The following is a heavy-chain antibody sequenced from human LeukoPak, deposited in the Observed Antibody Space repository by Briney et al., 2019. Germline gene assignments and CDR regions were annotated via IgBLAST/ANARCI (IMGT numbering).Heavy chain of an antibody. CDR3: AIDPNWGTHS. CDR2: ISSSGSGGNT. J-gene: IGHJ4*02. CDR1: GFTFSSYA. D-gene: IGHD7-27*01. V-gene: IGHV3-23*01. Sequence: QPGGSLRLSCAASGFTFSSYAMSWARQAPGKGLEWVSGISSSGSGGNTYYADSVKGRFTISRDNSKNALYLQMNSLRVEDTAVYYCAIDPNWGTHSWGQGVLVTVSS.